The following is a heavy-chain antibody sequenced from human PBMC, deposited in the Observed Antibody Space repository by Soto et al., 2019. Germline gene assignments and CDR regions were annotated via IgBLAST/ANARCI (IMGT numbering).Heavy chain of an antibody. CDR3: ARIGYCSSTSCLDGAGTGLLSGNHDAFDI. Sequence: PSETLSLTCAVSGGSISSGGYSWIWIRQPPGKGLEWIGYMYHSGSTYYNPSLKSRVTISIDRSKNQFSLKLSSVTAADTAVYYCARIGYCSSTSCLDGAGTGLLSGNHDAFDIWGQGTMVTVSS. V-gene: IGHV4-30-2*01. J-gene: IGHJ3*02. CDR1: GGSISSGGYS. D-gene: IGHD2-2*01. CDR2: MYHSGST.